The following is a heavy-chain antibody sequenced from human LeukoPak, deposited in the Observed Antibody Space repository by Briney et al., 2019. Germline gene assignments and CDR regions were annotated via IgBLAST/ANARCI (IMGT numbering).Heavy chain of an antibody. CDR3: ARALDYGDSFDI. Sequence: SVKVSCKASGYTFTSYGISRVRQAPVQGLERMGWISAYNGNTNYAQKLQGRVTMTTDTSTSTAYMELRSLRSDDTAVYYCARALDYGDSFDIWGQGTMVTVSS. D-gene: IGHD4-17*01. CDR1: GYTFTSYG. J-gene: IGHJ3*02. CDR2: ISAYNGNT. V-gene: IGHV1-18*01.